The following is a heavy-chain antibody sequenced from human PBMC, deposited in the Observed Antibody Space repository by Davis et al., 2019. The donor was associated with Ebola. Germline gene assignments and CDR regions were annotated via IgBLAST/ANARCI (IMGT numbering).Heavy chain of an antibody. D-gene: IGHD5-12*01. V-gene: IGHV3-21*01. Sequence: GESLKISCAASGFTFSSYGMHWVRQAPGKGLEWVSSISSSSSYIYYADSVKGRFTISRDNAKNSLYLQMNSLRAEDTAVYYCARDRPPMVATEYWYFDLWGRGTLVTVSS. J-gene: IGHJ2*01. CDR1: GFTFSSYG. CDR2: ISSSSSYI. CDR3: ARDRPPMVATEYWYFDL.